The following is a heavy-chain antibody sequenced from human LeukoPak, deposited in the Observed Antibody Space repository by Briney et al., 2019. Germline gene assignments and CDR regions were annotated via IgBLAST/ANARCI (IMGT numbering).Heavy chain of an antibody. CDR1: GYTFSTSG. CDR3: ARDRRYCGGGSCYFDYFFDY. Sequence: GGSLRLSCAASGYTFSTSGMHWVRQAPGKGLEWVAVISYDGSINFYAASVKGRFTISRDNSKNTLYLQMNSLRAEDSALYFCARDRRYCGGGSCYFDYFFDYWGQGTLVTVSS. J-gene: IGHJ4*02. D-gene: IGHD2-15*01. CDR2: ISYDGSIN. V-gene: IGHV3-30*19.